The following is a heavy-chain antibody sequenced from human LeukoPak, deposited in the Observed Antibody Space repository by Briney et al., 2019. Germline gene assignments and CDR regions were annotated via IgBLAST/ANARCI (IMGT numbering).Heavy chain of an antibody. D-gene: IGHD2-2*01. V-gene: IGHV3-11*01. CDR3: VRYCSSTSCYLGEAEYFQH. Sequence: GGSLRLSCAASGFIFSDYYMTWVRQAPGKGLEWLSYVSTDETNILYADSVKGLFTISRDNAKNSLYLQMNSLRADDTAVYFCVRYCSSTSCYLGEAEYFQHWGQGTLVTVSS. CDR2: VSTDETNI. J-gene: IGHJ1*01. CDR1: GFIFSDYY.